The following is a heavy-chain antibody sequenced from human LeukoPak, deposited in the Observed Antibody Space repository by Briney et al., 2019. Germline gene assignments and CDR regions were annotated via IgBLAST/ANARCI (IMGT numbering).Heavy chain of an antibody. V-gene: IGHV4-59*01. CDR1: GGSISSYY. D-gene: IGHD3-10*01. CDR3: ARALDQHEGREAGYHYYYYYMDV. CDR2: IFYSGRT. J-gene: IGHJ6*03. Sequence: ASETLSLTCTVSGGSISSYYWNWIRQPPGKGLEWIGYIFYSGRTNYNPSLKSRVTISVDTSKNQFSLKLRSVTAADTAVYYCARALDQHEGREAGYHYYYYYMDVWGKGTTVTVSS.